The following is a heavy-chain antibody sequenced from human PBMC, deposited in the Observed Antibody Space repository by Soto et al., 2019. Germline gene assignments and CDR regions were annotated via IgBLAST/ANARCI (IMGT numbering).Heavy chain of an antibody. J-gene: IGHJ4*02. CDR3: AREGSGSYRMFDY. CDR2: INPSGGTT. D-gene: IGHD1-26*01. V-gene: IGHV1-46*01. Sequence: QVQLVQSGAEVKKPGASVKVSCKASGYTFTSYYIHWVRQAPGQGLEWMGIINPSGGTTSYAQKFQGRVTMTRDTSTSTVYMELSSLTSEDTAVYYCAREGSGSYRMFDYWGQGTLVTVSS. CDR1: GYTFTSYY.